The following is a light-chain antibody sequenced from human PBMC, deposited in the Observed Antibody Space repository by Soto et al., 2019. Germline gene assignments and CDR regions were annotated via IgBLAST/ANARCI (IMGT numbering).Light chain of an antibody. CDR2: GAS. CDR1: QSFSSNY. J-gene: IGKJ1*01. V-gene: IGKV3-20*01. Sequence: IVLTPTTSTLALSPGGRAPPSCRARQSFSSNYLAWYQQKPGQGPRLLIFGASSRATGIPDRFSGSGSGTDFTLTIRRLEPEDFAVYYCQHYGSTPPWTFGQGTTGDIK. CDR3: QHYGSTPPWT.